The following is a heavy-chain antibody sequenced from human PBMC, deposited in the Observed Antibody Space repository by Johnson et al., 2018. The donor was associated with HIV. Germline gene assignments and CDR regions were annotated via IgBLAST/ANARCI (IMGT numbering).Heavy chain of an antibody. V-gene: IGHV3-30*02. Sequence: QVQLVESGGGVVQPGRSLRLSCAVSGFTFSSFGMHWVRQAPGKGLEWVAFIRYDGSNKYYADSMKGRFTISRDNSKNTLYLQMNSLRAEDTAVYYCAKDLPPMILVGGDAFDIWGQGTMVTVSS. CDR1: GFTFSSFG. J-gene: IGHJ3*02. CDR3: AKDLPPMILVGGDAFDI. CDR2: IRYDGSNK. D-gene: IGHD3-22*01.